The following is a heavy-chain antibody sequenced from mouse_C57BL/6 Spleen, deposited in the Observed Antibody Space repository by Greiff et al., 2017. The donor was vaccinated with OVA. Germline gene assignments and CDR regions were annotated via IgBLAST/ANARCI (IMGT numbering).Heavy chain of an antibody. Sequence: QVQLQQSGPELVKPGASVKISCKASGYAFSSSWMNWVKQRPGKGLEWIGRIYPGDGDTNYNGKFKGKATLTADKSSSTAYMQLSSLTSEDSAVYFGARMIYDGPDYWGQGTTLTVSS. D-gene: IGHD2-3*01. V-gene: IGHV1-82*01. CDR2: IYPGDGDT. CDR1: GYAFSSSW. CDR3: ARMIYDGPDY. J-gene: IGHJ2*01.